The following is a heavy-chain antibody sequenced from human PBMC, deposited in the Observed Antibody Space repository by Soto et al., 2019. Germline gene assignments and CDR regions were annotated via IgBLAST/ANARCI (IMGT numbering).Heavy chain of an antibody. CDR2: INAYNGNT. Sequence: ASVKVSCKASGYTFTSYGISWVRQAPGQGLEWMGWINAYNGNTNYAQKLQGWVTMTRDTSISTAYMELSRLRSDDTAVYYCARGTRVVVPAAIVDYFDYWGQGTLVTVSS. CDR3: ARGTRVVVPAAIVDYFDY. J-gene: IGHJ4*02. CDR1: GYTFTSYG. D-gene: IGHD2-2*01. V-gene: IGHV1-18*01.